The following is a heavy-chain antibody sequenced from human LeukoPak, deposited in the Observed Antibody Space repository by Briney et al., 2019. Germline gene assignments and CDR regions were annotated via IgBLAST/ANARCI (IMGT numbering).Heavy chain of an antibody. V-gene: IGHV3-30*02. J-gene: IGHJ4*02. CDR3: ARLGSSGWLPRDY. CDR2: IRYDGSNK. D-gene: IGHD6-19*01. CDR1: GFTFSSYG. Sequence: GGSLRLSCAASGFTFSSYGMHWVRQAPGKGLEWVAFIRYDGSNKYYADSVKGRFTISRDNSKNTLYLQMNSLRAEDTAVYYCARLGSSGWLPRDYWGQGTLVTVSS.